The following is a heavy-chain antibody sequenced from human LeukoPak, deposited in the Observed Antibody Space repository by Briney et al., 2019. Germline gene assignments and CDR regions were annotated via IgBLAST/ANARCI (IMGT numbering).Heavy chain of an antibody. V-gene: IGHV3-23*01. CDR3: AKWGDYDVLTGYYVPDY. CDR2: ILGSGGST. D-gene: IGHD3-9*01. J-gene: IGHJ4*02. CDR1: GFTFSDYA. Sequence: PGASLRLSCAASGFTFSDYAMSWVRQAPGKGLEWVSAILGSGGSTYYADSVKGWFTVSRDNSKSTLYLQMNSLRAEDTALYYCAKWGDYDVLTGYYVPDYWGQGTLVTVSS.